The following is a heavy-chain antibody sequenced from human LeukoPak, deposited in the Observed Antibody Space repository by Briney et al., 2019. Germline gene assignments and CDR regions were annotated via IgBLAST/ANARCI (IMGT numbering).Heavy chain of an antibody. V-gene: IGHV4-61*02. D-gene: IGHD3-10*01. CDR1: GDSISSGDYY. Sequence: SETLSLTCTVSGDSISSGDYYWSWIRQPAGKGLEWIGRISSSGSTNYNPSLKSRVTISVDTSKNQFSLKLSSVTAADTAVYYCARLYELGELFYFDYWGQGTLVTVSS. CDR2: ISSSGST. CDR3: ARLYELGELFYFDY. J-gene: IGHJ4*02.